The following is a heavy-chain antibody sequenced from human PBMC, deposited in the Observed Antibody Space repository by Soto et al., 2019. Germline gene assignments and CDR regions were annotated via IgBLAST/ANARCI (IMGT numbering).Heavy chain of an antibody. J-gene: IGHJ6*02. CDR2: ISGSGGTT. Sequence: EVQLLESGGGLVQPGGSLRLSCAASGFTFSSYAMSWVRQAPGKGLEWVSGISGSGGTTYYADSVKGRSTISRDNSXXMXCVKRKSLRAEDTAVSYCAKEGGGFGETYSSSGMDVWGQGTTVTVSS. V-gene: IGHV3-23*01. CDR1: GFTFSSYA. CDR3: AKEGGGFGETYSSSGMDV. D-gene: IGHD3-10*01.